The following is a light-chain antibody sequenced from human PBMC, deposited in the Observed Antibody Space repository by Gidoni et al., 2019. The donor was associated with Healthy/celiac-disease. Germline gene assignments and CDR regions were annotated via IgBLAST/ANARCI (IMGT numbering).Light chain of an antibody. J-gene: IGKJ1*01. CDR2: GAS. CDR1: QSVSSSY. V-gene: IGKV3-20*01. Sequence: ESVLTQSPGTLSLSPGERATLSCRASQSVSSSYLAWYQQNPGQAPRLLIYGASSRATGIPDRFSGSGSGTDFTLTISRLEPEDFVVYYCQQYGSSPSTFGQGTKVEIK. CDR3: QQYGSSPST.